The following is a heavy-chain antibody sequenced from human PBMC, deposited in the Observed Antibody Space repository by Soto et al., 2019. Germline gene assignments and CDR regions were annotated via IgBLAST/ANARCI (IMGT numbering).Heavy chain of an antibody. Sequence: HPGGSLRLSCAASGFTFSGYWMNWVRQAPGKGLEWVANIKQDGSEKYYVDSVKGRFTISRDNAKSSLYLQMNSLRAEAIIMYYCAIYCGSPSFFISVADHWGPGTLVTVSA. D-gene: IGHD2-2*01. V-gene: IGHV3-7*01. CDR3: AIYCGSPSFFISVADH. J-gene: IGHJ4*01. CDR2: IKQDGSEK. CDR1: GFTFSGYW.